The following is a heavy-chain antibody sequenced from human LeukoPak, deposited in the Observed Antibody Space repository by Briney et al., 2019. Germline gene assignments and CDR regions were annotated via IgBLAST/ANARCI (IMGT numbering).Heavy chain of an antibody. CDR2: ISSDGNKH. CDR1: GFTFSTYA. Sequence: GGSLRLSCVASGFTFSTYAMHWVRQAPGKGLEWVAFISSDGNKHYYEDSVKGRFTISRDNSKNTLFLQMSSLRPEDTAMYYCAKHDGPIVVVTAKLDYWGLGTLVTVSS. D-gene: IGHD2-21*02. J-gene: IGHJ4*02. V-gene: IGHV3-30*18. CDR3: AKHDGPIVVVTAKLDY.